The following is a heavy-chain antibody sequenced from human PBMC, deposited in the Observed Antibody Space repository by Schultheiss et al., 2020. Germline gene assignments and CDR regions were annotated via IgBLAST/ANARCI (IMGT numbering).Heavy chain of an antibody. Sequence: GGSLRLSCAASGFTFSSYGMHWVRQAPGKGLEWVAVISYDGSNKYYADSVKGRFTISRDNSKNTLYLQMNSLRAEDTAVYYCASLWELPGDVDYWGQGTLVTVSS. V-gene: IGHV3-30*03. J-gene: IGHJ4*02. D-gene: IGHD1-26*01. CDR3: ASLWELPGDVDY. CDR2: ISYDGSNK. CDR1: GFTFSSYG.